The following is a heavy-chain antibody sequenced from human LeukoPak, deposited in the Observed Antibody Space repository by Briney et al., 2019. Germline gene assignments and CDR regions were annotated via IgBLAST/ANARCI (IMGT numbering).Heavy chain of an antibody. D-gene: IGHD6-25*01. CDR2: INTDGSST. V-gene: IGHV3-74*01. CDR3: ARERVGSDYYGLDV. J-gene: IGHJ6*02. CDR1: GFIFSTYW. Sequence: GGSLPLSCAASGFIFSTYWMHWVRQAPGKGLVWVSRINTDGSSTAYAASVKGRFTISRDNAKNILYLQMSSLTAEDTALYYCARERVGSDYYGLDVWGQGTTVSVSS.